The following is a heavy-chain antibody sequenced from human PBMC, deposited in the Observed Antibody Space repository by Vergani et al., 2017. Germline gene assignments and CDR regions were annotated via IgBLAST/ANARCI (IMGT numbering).Heavy chain of an antibody. CDR3: ARGGCSSTSCYLVGHYYGMDV. J-gene: IGHJ6*02. V-gene: IGHV4-59*01. Sequence: QVQLQESGPGLVKPSQTLSLTCTVSGGSISSYYWSWIRQPPGKGLEWIGYIYYSGSTNYNPSLKSRVTISVDTSKNQFSLKLSSVTAEDTAVYYCARGGCSSTSCYLVGHYYGMDVWGQGTTVTVSS. D-gene: IGHD2-2*01. CDR2: IYYSGST. CDR1: GGSISSYY.